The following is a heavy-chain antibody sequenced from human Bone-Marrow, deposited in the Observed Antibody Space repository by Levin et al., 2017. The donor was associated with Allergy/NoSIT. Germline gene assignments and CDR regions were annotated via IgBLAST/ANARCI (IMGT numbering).Heavy chain of an antibody. D-gene: IGHD1-26*01. CDR1: GGSISTYF. CDR3: AREMSFRFDY. J-gene: IGHJ4*02. Sequence: SETLSLTCTVSGGSISTYFWSWIRQSPGKGLEWIGYIYDSGTTDYNPSLRSRVTISVDKSKNQFSLRLRSVTAADTAVYYCAREMSFRFDYWGRGTLVTVSS. CDR2: IYDSGTT. V-gene: IGHV4-59*01.